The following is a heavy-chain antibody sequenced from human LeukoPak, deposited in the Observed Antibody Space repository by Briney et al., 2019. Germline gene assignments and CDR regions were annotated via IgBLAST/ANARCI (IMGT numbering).Heavy chain of an antibody. CDR1: GGAFSSYA. CDR2: IIPIFGTA. CDR3: ATDLSRYLATTVVTGYAFDI. J-gene: IGHJ3*02. D-gene: IGHD4-23*01. V-gene: IGHV1-69*05. Sequence: ASVKVSCKASGGAFSSYAISWVRQAPGQGLEWMGGIIPIFGTANYAQKFQGRVTITTDESTSTAYMELSSLRSEDTAVYYCATDLSRYLATTVVTGYAFDIWGQGRMVTVSS.